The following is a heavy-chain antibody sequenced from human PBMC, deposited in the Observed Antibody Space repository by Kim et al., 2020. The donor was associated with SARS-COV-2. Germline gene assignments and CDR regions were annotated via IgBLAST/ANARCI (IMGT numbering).Heavy chain of an antibody. D-gene: IGHD3-9*01. J-gene: IGHJ4*02. Sequence: ASVKVSCKASGYSFINYAMTWVRQAPGQRPEWMGWINTNTGNPTYAQGFTGRFVFSLDTSVNTAYLQISDLKAEDTAVYYCARLRGLDVLTGYCLDFWGLGTLVTVSS. V-gene: IGHV7-4-1*02. CDR3: ARLRGLDVLTGYCLDF. CDR2: INTNTGNP. CDR1: GYSFINYA.